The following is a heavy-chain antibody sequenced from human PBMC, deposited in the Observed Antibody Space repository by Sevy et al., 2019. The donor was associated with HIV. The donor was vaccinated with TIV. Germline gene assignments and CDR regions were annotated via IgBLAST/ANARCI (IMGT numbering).Heavy chain of an antibody. CDR1: GGSISSNNNY. CDR3: ARGSGWYGGNLDY. J-gene: IGHJ4*02. Sequence: SETLSLTCTVSGGSISSNNNYWGWIRQPPGKGLEWLGSMYYSGNTHYKPSLKSRVTISADTSKNQFSLKLSSVTAADTALYYCARGSGWYGGNLDYWGQGTLVTVSS. CDR2: MYYSGNT. D-gene: IGHD6-19*01. V-gene: IGHV4-39*01.